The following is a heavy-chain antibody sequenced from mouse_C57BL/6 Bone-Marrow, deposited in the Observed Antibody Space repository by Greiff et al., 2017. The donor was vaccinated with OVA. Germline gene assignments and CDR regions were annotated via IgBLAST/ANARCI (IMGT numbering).Heavy chain of an antibody. CDR3: ASQRIYWYFDV. CDR2: IWSGGST. Sequence: QVQLQQSGPGLVQPSQSLSITCTVSGFSLTSYGVHWVRQSPGKGLEWLGVIWSGGSTDYNAAFISRLSIRKDNSKSQVFFKMNSLQADDTAIYYRASQRIYWYFDVWGTGTTVTVSS. CDR1: GFSLTSYG. J-gene: IGHJ1*03. V-gene: IGHV2-2*01.